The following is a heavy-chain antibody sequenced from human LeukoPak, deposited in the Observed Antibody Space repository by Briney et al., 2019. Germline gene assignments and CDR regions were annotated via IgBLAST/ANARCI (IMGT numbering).Heavy chain of an antibody. Sequence: ASETLSLTCAVYGGSFSGYYWSWIRQPPGKGLEWIGEINESESTNFNPSLKSRVTISVDTSKNQFSLKLSSVTAADTAVYYCARMAYSSSSGYFDYWGQGTLVTVSS. CDR1: GGSFSGYY. V-gene: IGHV4-34*01. D-gene: IGHD6-6*01. J-gene: IGHJ4*02. CDR2: INESEST. CDR3: ARMAYSSSSGYFDY.